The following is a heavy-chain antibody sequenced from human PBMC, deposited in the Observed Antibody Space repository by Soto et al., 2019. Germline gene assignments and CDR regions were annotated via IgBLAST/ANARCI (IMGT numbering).Heavy chain of an antibody. J-gene: IGHJ4*02. Sequence: EVQLLDSGGALVQPGGSLRLSCVASGFTFSNYAMGWVRQPPGRGLEWVSIITGSGGTTLYADSVRGRFTISRDNSKITQYLQMNSLRADDTAVYYCTRGDRSSGFDYWGQGTLVTVSS. CDR2: ITGSGGTT. CDR3: TRGDRSSGFDY. D-gene: IGHD6-19*01. V-gene: IGHV3-23*01. CDR1: GFTFSNYA.